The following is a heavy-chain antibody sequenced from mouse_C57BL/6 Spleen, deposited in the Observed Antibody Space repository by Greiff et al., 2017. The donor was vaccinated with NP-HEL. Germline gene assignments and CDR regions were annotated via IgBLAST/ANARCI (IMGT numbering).Heavy chain of an antibody. V-gene: IGHV1-5*01. CDR3: TRHPHYYGSTYYFDC. CDR1: GYTFTSYW. D-gene: IGHD1-1*01. J-gene: IGHJ2*01. CDR2: IYPGNSDT. Sequence: EVKLVESGTVLARPGASVKMSCKTSGYTFTSYWMHWVKQRPGPGLEWIGAIYPGNSDTSYNQKFKGKAKLTAVTSASTAYMELSSLTNEDSAVYYCTRHPHYYGSTYYFDCWGKGTTLTVSS.